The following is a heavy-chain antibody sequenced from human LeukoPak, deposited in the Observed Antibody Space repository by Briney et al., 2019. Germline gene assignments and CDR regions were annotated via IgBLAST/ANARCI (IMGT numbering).Heavy chain of an antibody. V-gene: IGHV3-33*01. CDR2: IWYDGSNK. CDR3: ARAPYSSSALDY. Sequence: PGRSLRLSCAASGFTFSSYGMHWVRQAPGKGLEWVAVIWYDGSNKYYADSVKGRFTNSRDNSKNTLYLQMNSLRAEDTAVYYCARAPYSSSALDYWGQGTLVTVSS. CDR1: GFTFSSYG. J-gene: IGHJ4*02. D-gene: IGHD6-13*01.